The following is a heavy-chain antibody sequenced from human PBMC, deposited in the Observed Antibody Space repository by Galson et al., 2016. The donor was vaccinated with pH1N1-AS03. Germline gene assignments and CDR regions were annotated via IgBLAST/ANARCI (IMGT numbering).Heavy chain of an antibody. CDR1: GGTFNTYA. D-gene: IGHD2-15*01. CDR2: IIPMLNIP. J-gene: IGHJ3*02. CDR3: AKGYSATPSGTFDI. V-gene: IGHV1-69*04. Sequence: SVXVSCKASGGTFNTYAISWVRQAPGQGLEWMGRIIPMLNIPDYAQXFQVRVTITADKSTNTAYMELTNLRSDDTALYYCAKGYSATPSGTFDIWGQGTMVTVSS.